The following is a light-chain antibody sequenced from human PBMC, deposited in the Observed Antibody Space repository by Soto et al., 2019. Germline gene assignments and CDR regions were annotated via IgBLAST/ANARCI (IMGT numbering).Light chain of an antibody. CDR1: QNIRSR. CDR3: QQYNNWPYT. V-gene: IGKV1-5*01. Sequence: QMTQSSFTVSASVGHRVTITCRASQNIRSRLAWFQQKPGKAPKLLIYDASSLESGVPQRFSGSGSGTEFTLTTDSLQSEDYAVYFCQQYNNWPYTFGQGTKV. CDR2: DAS. J-gene: IGKJ2*01.